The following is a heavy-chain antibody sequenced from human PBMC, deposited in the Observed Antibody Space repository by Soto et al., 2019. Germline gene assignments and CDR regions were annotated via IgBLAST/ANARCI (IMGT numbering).Heavy chain of an antibody. Sequence: QVQLVQSGAEVKKPGASVKVSCKASGYTFTTYGITWVRQAPGQGLEWMGWISAYNGNTNSAQKLQGRVTMTTDTSTRTAYRGMRGLRADVTAVYYCARDSVYCSGDSCYPFDYWGQGTLVTVSS. V-gene: IGHV1-18*01. CDR3: ARDSVYCSGDSCYPFDY. CDR1: GYTFTTYG. D-gene: IGHD2-15*01. J-gene: IGHJ4*02. CDR2: ISAYNGNT.